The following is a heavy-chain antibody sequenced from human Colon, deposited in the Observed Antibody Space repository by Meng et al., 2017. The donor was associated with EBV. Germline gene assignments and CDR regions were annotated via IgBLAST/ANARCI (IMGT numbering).Heavy chain of an antibody. J-gene: IGHJ4*02. V-gene: IGHV6-1*01. D-gene: IGHD4-23*01. CDR3: AREVDYGGNSVSFDF. Sequence: VQLQQRAPGLVQPSQTLSLACAISQYSVSIHSAAWNRIRQSPSGGLEWLGRTYCRSKWSNDYAVSVKSRLTISPDTSTNQFSLHLASVNPEDTGVYYCAREVDYGGNSVSFDFWGQGTLVTVSS. CDR2: TYCRSKWSN. CDR1: QYSVSIHSAA.